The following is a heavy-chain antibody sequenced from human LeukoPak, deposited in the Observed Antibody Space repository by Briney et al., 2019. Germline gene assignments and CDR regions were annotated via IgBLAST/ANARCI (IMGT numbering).Heavy chain of an antibody. CDR1: GFTFSSYA. CDR2: ISYDGSNK. J-gene: IGHJ4*02. V-gene: IGHV3-30*04. D-gene: IGHD2-21*02. Sequence: GGSLRLSCAASGFTFSSYAMHWVRQAPGKGLEWVAVISYDGSNKYYADSVKGRFTISRDNSKNTLYLQMNSLRAEDTAVYYCARMVAYCGGDCYSPFVYWGQGTLVTVSS. CDR3: ARMVAYCGGDCYSPFVY.